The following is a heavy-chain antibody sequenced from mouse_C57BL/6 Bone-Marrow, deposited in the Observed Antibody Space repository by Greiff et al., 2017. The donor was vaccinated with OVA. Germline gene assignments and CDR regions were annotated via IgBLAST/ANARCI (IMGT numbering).Heavy chain of an antibody. CDR3: ARPRHGAS. CDR1: GFTFSSYG. CDR2: ISSGGSYT. V-gene: IGHV5-6*01. D-gene: IGHD3-2*01. J-gene: IGHJ3*01. Sequence: EVMLVESGGDLVKPGGSLKLSCAASGFTFSSYGMSWVRQTPDKRLEWVATISSGGSYTYYPDSVKGRFTISRDNAKNTLYLQMSSLKSEDTAMYYCARPRHGASGGQGTLVTVSA.